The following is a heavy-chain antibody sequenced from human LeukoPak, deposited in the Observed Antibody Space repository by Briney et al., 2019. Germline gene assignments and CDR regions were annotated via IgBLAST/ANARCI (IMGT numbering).Heavy chain of an antibody. D-gene: IGHD3-10*01. CDR2: ISYDGSNK. CDR3: AKDRESPPSSYYFDY. Sequence: GGSLRLSCAASGFTSSSHGMHWVRQAPGKGLEWVAVISYDGSNKYYADSVKGRFTISRDNSKNTLYLQMNSLRAEDTAVYYCAKDRESPPSSYYFDYWGQGTLVTVSS. CDR1: GFTSSSHG. J-gene: IGHJ4*02. V-gene: IGHV3-30*18.